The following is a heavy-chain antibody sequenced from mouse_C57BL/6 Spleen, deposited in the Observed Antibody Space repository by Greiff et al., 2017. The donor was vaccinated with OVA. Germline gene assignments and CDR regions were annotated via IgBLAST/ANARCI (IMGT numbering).Heavy chain of an antibody. CDR1: GYTFTSYW. D-gene: IGHD4-1*02. V-gene: IGHV1-50*01. CDR2: IDPSDSYT. CDR3: ATNGDENYFDY. Sequence: QVQLQQPGAELVKPGASVKLSCKASGYTFTSYWMQWVKQRPGQGLEWIGEIDPSDSYTNYNQKFKGKATLTVDTSSSTAYMQLSSLTSEDSAVYYCATNGDENYFDYWGQGTTLTVSS. J-gene: IGHJ2*01.